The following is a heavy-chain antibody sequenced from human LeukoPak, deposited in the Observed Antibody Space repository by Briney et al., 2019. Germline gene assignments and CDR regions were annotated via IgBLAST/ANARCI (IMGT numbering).Heavy chain of an antibody. D-gene: IGHD2-2*01. V-gene: IGHV3-7*01. CDR1: GFTFTTFW. CDR3: ARGPARGYCSNTSCRTYYYYYYMDV. CDR2: IRQDGSVT. Sequence: GGSLRLSCVASGFTFTTFWMTWVRQAPGKGLEWVGNIRQDGSVTFYGDSVKGRFTISRDNAKNSVFLQMNSLRAEDTAVYYCARGPARGYCSNTSCRTYYYYYYMDVWGKGTTVTVSS. J-gene: IGHJ6*03.